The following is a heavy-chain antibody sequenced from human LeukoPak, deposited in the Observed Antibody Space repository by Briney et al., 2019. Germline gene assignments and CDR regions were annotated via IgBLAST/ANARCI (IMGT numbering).Heavy chain of an antibody. CDR2: MNANSGNT. J-gene: IGHJ6*02. CDR3: ARGTYSSSWYRVFFYYGMDV. D-gene: IGHD6-13*01. Sequence: ASVKVSCKASRYTFTSYDINWVRQATGQGLEWMGWMNANSGNTGYAQKFQGRVTMTRNTSISTAYMELSSLRSEDTAVYYCARGTYSSSWYRVFFYYGMDVWGQGTTVTVSS. V-gene: IGHV1-8*01. CDR1: RYTFTSYD.